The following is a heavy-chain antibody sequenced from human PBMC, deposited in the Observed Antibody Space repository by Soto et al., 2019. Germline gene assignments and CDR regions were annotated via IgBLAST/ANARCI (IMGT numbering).Heavy chain of an antibody. Sequence: SETLSLTCAVYGGSFSGYYWRWIRQPPGNXLEWIGEINHSGSNNYKPSIKSRVNTQVDTYKNQSSLTLSSVNPADTAVYYCASGRHITMVRGDPVGMDVWGQGTTVTVSS. CDR1: GGSFSGYY. V-gene: IGHV4-34*01. D-gene: IGHD3-10*01. CDR2: INHSGSN. J-gene: IGHJ6*02. CDR3: ASGRHITMVRGDPVGMDV.